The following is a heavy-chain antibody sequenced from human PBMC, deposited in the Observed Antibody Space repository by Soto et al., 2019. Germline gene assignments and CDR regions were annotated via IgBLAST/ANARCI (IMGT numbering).Heavy chain of an antibody. Sequence: PPETLSLTCTVSGGSISSSSYYWGWIRQPPGKGLEWIGSIYYSGSTYYNPSLKSRVTISVDTSKNQFSLKLSSVTAADTAVYYCARHLIYSSCCSYYYYSYGMDVWCQGTTVTVFS. CDR1: GGSISSSSYY. CDR3: ARHLIYSSCCSYYYYSYGMDV. D-gene: IGHD6-19*01. CDR2: IYYSGST. J-gene: IGHJ6*02. V-gene: IGHV4-39*01.